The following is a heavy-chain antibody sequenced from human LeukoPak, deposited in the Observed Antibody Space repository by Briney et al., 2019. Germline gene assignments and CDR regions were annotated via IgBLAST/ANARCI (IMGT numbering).Heavy chain of an antibody. CDR1: GFTFSSYE. CDR3: ASDSPLDY. CDR2: ISSSGSTI. V-gene: IGHV3-48*03. Sequence: QPGGSLRLSCAASGFTFSSYEMNWVRQAPGKGLEWGSYISSSGSTIYYADSVKGRFTISRENAKNSLYLQMNSLRAEDTAVYYCASDSPLDYWGQGTLVTVSS. J-gene: IGHJ4*02.